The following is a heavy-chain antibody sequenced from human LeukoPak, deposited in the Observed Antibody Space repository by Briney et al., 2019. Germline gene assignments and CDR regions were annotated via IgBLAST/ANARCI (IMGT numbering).Heavy chain of an antibody. CDR3: ARTLLPRGAATMLDY. CDR2: ISSSDSTI. D-gene: IGHD5-12*01. J-gene: IGHJ4*02. Sequence: QSGGSLRLSCAASPLTLNSYERDWVRQAPGKGLEWVSYISSSDSTIYYADSVKGRFTISRDNANNSLYLQMNSLRAEDTTVYYCARTLLPRGAATMLDYWGQGTLVTISS. CDR1: PLTLNSYE. V-gene: IGHV3-48*03.